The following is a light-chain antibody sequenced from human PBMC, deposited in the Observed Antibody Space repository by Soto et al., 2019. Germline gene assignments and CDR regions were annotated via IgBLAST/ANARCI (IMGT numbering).Light chain of an antibody. CDR1: SGSVSMNNY. CDR3: ALYMPRGISV. Sequence: QTVVTQEPPFSVSPGETVTLTCGLTSGSVSMNNYPSWFQQTPGQPPRTLIHSTYTRPSGVPDRFSGSVLGNKAALTIPGAQADDESNYYCALYMPRGISVFGGGTKLTVL. J-gene: IGLJ3*02. V-gene: IGLV8-61*01. CDR2: STY.